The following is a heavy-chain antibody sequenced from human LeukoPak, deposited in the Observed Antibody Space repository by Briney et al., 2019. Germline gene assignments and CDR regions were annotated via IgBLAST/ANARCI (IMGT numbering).Heavy chain of an antibody. D-gene: IGHD3-16*01. CDR1: GFLVSSKY. CDR3: AKRIGGVNSFDH. J-gene: IGHJ4*02. V-gene: IGHV3-66*01. Sequence: GGSLRLSCAASGFLVSSKYMSWVRQAPGKGLEWVSVIYSGGSTYYADSVKGRFTISRDNSKNTVYLQMNSLRAEDTAVYYCAKRIGGVNSFDHWGQGTLVTVSS. CDR2: IYSGGST.